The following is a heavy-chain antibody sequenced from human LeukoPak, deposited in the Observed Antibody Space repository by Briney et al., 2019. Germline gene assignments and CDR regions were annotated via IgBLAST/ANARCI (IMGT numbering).Heavy chain of an antibody. Sequence: ASVNVSYKASGGTCRSYAISWVRQAPGQGLEWMGGIIPIFGTANYAQKSQGRVTITTDESTSTAYMELSSLRSEDTAVYYCATHPALWAYMDVWGKGTTVTVSS. V-gene: IGHV1-69*05. D-gene: IGHD2-21*01. CDR2: IIPIFGTA. CDR3: ATHPALWAYMDV. CDR1: GGTCRSYA. J-gene: IGHJ6*03.